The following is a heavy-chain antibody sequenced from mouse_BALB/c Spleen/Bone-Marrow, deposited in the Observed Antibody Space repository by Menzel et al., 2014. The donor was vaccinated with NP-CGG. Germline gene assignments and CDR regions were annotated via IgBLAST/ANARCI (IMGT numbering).Heavy chain of an antibody. CDR3: ARGPGYDARDY. CDR2: ISTYYGDA. V-gene: IGHV1S137*01. CDR1: GYTFTDYA. J-gene: IGHJ4*01. Sequence: QVQLQQSGAELVRPGVSVKISCKGSGYTFTDYAMHWVKQSHAKSLEWIGIISTYYGDASYSQKFKGKATMTVDKSSSTAYMDLARLTSEDSAIYYCARGPGYDARDYWGQGTSVTVSS.